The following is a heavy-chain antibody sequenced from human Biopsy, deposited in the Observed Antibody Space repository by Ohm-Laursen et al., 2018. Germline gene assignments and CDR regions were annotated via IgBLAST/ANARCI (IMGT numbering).Heavy chain of an antibody. CDR3: ARNRVDVVKVTTIGWNFDL. V-gene: IGHV4-59*08. CDR1: GDTISTYY. Sequence: ETLSLTCTVSGDTISTYYWNWIRQTPGKGLEWIGYIHYTGHIRINPSLNSRATISVDTSKDHFSLKLSSLTAADTAIYYCARNRVDVVKVTTIGWNFDLWGRGTLVTVS. D-gene: IGHD5-12*01. CDR2: IHYTGHI. J-gene: IGHJ2*01.